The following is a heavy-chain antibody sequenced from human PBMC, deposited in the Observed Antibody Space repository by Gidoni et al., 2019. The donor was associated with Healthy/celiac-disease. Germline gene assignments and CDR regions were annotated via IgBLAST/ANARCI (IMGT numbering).Heavy chain of an antibody. Sequence: QVQLVQSGAEVKKPGSSVKVSCKASGGTFRSYAISWVRPAPGQGLEWMGGIIPIFGTANYAQKFQGRVTITADESTSTAYMELSSLRSEDTAVYYCAREMVGYCSSTSCSNYYYYYGMDVWGQGTTVTVSS. J-gene: IGHJ6*02. CDR3: AREMVGYCSSTSCSNYYYYYGMDV. CDR1: GGTFRSYA. V-gene: IGHV1-69*01. CDR2: IIPIFGTA. D-gene: IGHD2-2*01.